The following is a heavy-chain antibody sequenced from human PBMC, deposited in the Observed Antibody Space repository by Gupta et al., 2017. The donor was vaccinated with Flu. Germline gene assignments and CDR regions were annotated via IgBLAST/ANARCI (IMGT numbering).Heavy chain of an antibody. CDR2: VHHSGTT. CDR3: ARNGDWYSDD. D-gene: IGHD2-21*02. Sequence: VRQPPGMGLEWIGEVHHSGTTNYNPSLKSRVTVSVDKSKNLFSLKLNSVTAADTAIYYCARNGDWYSDDWGQGTLVIVSP. J-gene: IGHJ4*02. V-gene: IGHV4-4*02.